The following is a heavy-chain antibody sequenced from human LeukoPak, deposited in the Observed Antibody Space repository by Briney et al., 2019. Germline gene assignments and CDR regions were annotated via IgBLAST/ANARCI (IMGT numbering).Heavy chain of an antibody. CDR3: ASRVNWGSWYFDV. CDR1: GFTFSTCA. V-gene: IGHV3-23*01. J-gene: IGHJ2*01. D-gene: IGHD7-27*01. Sequence: PGGSLILSCAASGFTFSTCAMTSVRQIPGKGQGWVSAITTTGSTTSYADSVKRRCTISRDNSKNTLYLQMDSLRAEETAVYFCASRVNWGSWYFDVWGRGTLVTVS. CDR2: ITTTGSTT.